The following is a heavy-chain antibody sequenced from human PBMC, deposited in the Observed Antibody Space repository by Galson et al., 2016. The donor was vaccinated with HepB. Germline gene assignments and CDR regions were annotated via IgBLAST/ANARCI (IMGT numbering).Heavy chain of an antibody. CDR1: GFTFSIYS. CDR3: VRGDLDY. V-gene: IGHV3-48*01. Sequence: SLRLSCAASGFTFSIYSMNWVRQAPGKGLEWVSFISSSGNTVYYADFVKGRFTISRANAKNSLSLQMNSLRAEDTAVYYCVRGDLDYWGQGTLVTVSS. CDR2: ISSSGNTV. J-gene: IGHJ4*02.